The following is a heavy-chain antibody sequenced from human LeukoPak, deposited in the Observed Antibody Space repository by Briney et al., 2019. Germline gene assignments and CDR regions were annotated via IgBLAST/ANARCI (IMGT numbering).Heavy chain of an antibody. CDR2: INPNSGGT. D-gene: IGHD2-21*02. CDR3: ARGGRGVTHDLDY. CDR1: GYTFTGYY. V-gene: IGHV1-2*06. J-gene: IGHJ4*02. Sequence: ASVKVSCKASGYTFTGYYMHWVRQAPGQGLEWMGRINPNSGGTNYAQKFQGRVTMTRDTSISTAYMELSRLRSDDTAVYHCARGGRGVTHDLDYWGQGTLVTVSS.